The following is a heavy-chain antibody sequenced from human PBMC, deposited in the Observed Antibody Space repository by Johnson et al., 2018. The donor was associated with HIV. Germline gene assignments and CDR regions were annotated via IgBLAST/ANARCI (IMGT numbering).Heavy chain of an antibody. CDR3: ARYFGVVIYDAFDI. J-gene: IGHJ3*02. Sequence: VQLVESGGGLIQPGGSLRLSCAASGFTVSSNYMSWVRQAPGKGLEWVSGISWNGGSTGYADSVKGRFSISRDNAKNSLYLQMNSLRAEDTALYYCARYFGVVIYDAFDIWGQGTMVTVSS. V-gene: IGHV3-20*04. D-gene: IGHD3-3*01. CDR1: GFTVSSNY. CDR2: ISWNGGST.